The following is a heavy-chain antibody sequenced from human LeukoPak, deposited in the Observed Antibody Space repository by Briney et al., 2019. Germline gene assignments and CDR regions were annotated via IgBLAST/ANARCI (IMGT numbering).Heavy chain of an antibody. V-gene: IGHV4-31*03. D-gene: IGHD6-19*01. J-gene: IGHJ2*01. CDR1: GGSTSSGGYY. Sequence: SETLSLTCTVSGGSTSSGGYYWSWIRQHPGKGLEWIGYIYYSGSTYYNPSLKSRVTISVDTSKNQFSLKLSSVTAADTAVYYCAREEFQWWYFDLWGRGTLVTVSS. CDR3: AREEFQWWYFDL. CDR2: IYYSGST.